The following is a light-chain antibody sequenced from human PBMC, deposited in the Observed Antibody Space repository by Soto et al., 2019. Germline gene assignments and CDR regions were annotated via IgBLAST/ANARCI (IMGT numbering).Light chain of an antibody. CDR2: NNN. J-gene: IGLJ2*01. Sequence: QPVLTQPPSASGTPGQRVTISCSGSSSNIGSKTVKWYQQLPGTAPKLLIYNNNQRPSGVPDRFSGSKSGTSASLAISGLQSEDGADYYCAAWDDSLNGPVFGGGTKLTVL. CDR3: AAWDDSLNGPV. V-gene: IGLV1-44*01. CDR1: SSNIGSKT.